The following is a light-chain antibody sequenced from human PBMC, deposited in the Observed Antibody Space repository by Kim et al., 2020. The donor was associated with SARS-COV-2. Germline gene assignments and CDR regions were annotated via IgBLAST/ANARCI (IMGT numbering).Light chain of an antibody. CDR3: NSRDSSGNHLVV. Sequence: GQTVRITCQGDSLRSYYASWYQQKPGQPPVLVIYGKNNRPSGIPDRFSGSSSGNTASLTITGAQAEDEADYYCNSRDSSGNHLVVFGGGTQLTVL. CDR2: GKN. J-gene: IGLJ2*01. V-gene: IGLV3-19*01. CDR1: SLRSYY.